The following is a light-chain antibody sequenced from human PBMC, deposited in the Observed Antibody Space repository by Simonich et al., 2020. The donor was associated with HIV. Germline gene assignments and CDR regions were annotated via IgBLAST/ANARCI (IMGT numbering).Light chain of an antibody. J-gene: IGKJ2*01. CDR3: QQYNNWPT. CDR2: WAS. Sequence: DIVMTQSPDSLAVSLGERATINCKSSQSVLYNSNNKNYLNWYQRKAGQPPKLLIYWASTRESGVPDRFSGSGSGTDFTLTISSLQSEDFAVYYCQQYNNWPTFGQGTKLEIK. V-gene: IGKV4-1*01. CDR1: QSVLYNSNNKNY.